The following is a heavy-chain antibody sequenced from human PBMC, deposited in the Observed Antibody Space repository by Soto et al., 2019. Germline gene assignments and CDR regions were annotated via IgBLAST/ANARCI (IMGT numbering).Heavy chain of an antibody. V-gene: IGHV1-69*13. J-gene: IGHJ6*02. Sequence: GASVKVSCKASGGSLSNYGISWVRQAPGQGLEWMGAIIPVFGTPNYAQKFQDRVTITADESTTTVYMEVRSLTSEDTAVYYCARGDATKIVVTTYYAMDVWSQGTTVTVSS. CDR3: ARGDATKIVVTTYYAMDV. CDR1: GGSLSNYG. CDR2: IIPVFGTP. D-gene: IGHD3-22*01.